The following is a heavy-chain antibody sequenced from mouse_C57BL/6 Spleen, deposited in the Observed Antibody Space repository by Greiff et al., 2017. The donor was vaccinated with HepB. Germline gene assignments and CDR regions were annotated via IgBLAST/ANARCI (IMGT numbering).Heavy chain of an antibody. CDR1: GYTFTDYY. CDR2: INPNNGGT. CDR3: AKAHYYGNSYYYAMDY. V-gene: IGHV1-26*01. D-gene: IGHD2-1*01. Sequence: EVQLQQSGPELVKPGASVKISCKASGYTFTDYYMNWVKQSHGKSLEWIGDINPNNGGTSYNQKFKGKATLTVDKSSSTAYMELRSLTSEDSAVYYCAKAHYYGNSYYYAMDYWGQGTSVTVSS. J-gene: IGHJ4*01.